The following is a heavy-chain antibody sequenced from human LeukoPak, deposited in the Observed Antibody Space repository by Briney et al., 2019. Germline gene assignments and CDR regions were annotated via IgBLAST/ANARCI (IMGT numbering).Heavy chain of an antibody. Sequence: ASVKVSCKASGGTFSSYIISWVRQAPGQGLEWMGRIIPILGIANYAQKFQGRVTITADKSTSTAYMELSSLRSEDTAVYYCARGYSGYDFGFSGDLVAASFDYWGQGTLVTVSS. V-gene: IGHV1-69*02. J-gene: IGHJ4*02. D-gene: IGHD5-12*01. CDR3: ARGYSGYDFGFSGDLVAASFDY. CDR1: GGTFSSYI. CDR2: IIPILGIA.